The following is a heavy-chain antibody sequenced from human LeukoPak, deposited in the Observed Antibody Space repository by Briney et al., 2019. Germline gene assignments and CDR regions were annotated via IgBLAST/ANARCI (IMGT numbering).Heavy chain of an antibody. CDR3: ARQTIAVAGPGWFDP. Sequence: PSEILSLTCAVSGGSISSSNWWSWVRQPPGKGLEWIGEIYHSGSTNYNPSLKSRVTISVDKSKNQFSLKLSSVTAADTAVYYCARQTIAVAGPGWFDPWGQGTLVTVSS. D-gene: IGHD6-19*01. J-gene: IGHJ5*02. CDR1: GGSISSSNW. V-gene: IGHV4-4*02. CDR2: IYHSGST.